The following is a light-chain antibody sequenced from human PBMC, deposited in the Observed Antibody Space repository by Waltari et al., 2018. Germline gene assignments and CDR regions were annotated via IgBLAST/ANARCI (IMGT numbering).Light chain of an antibody. CDR2: VNSDGSH. Sequence: QLVVTQSPSASASLGASVKLTCTLSSGHSSNVIAWLQQRPEKGPRYLMKVNSDGSHTKGDGIPDRFTGSSAGAERYLTSSSLQSEDEGDYYCQSGGHGTWVFGGGTKLTVL. V-gene: IGLV4-69*01. CDR1: SGHSSNV. J-gene: IGLJ3*02. CDR3: QSGGHGTWV.